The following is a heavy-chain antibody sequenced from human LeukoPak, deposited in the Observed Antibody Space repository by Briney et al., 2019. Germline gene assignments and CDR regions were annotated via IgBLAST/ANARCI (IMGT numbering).Heavy chain of an antibody. CDR2: IYSGGST. Sequence: PGGSLRLSCAASGFTFSSYAMSWVRQAPGKGLEWVSVIYSGGSTYYADSVKGRFTISRDNSKNTLYLQMNSLRAEDTAVYYCARDLGSGSYFSDAFDIWGQGTMVTVSS. CDR3: ARDLGSGSYFSDAFDI. J-gene: IGHJ3*02. CDR1: GFTFSSYA. V-gene: IGHV3-53*01. D-gene: IGHD3-10*01.